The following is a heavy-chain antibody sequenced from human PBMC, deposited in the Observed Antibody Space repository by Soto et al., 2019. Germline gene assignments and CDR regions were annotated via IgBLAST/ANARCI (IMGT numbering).Heavy chain of an antibody. Sequence: GGSLRLSCAASGFTFSNYYMSWIRQAPGKGLEWVSYISSSGSTIYYADSVKGRFTISRDNAKNSLYLQMNSLRAEDTAVYYCASKGITIFGVYFDYWGQGTLVTVSS. V-gene: IGHV3-11*01. J-gene: IGHJ4*02. CDR3: ASKGITIFGVYFDY. D-gene: IGHD3-3*01. CDR2: ISSSGSTI. CDR1: GFTFSNYY.